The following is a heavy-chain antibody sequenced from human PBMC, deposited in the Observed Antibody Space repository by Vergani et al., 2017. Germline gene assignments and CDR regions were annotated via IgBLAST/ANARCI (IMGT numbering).Heavy chain of an antibody. CDR2: ISSSGSTI. Sequence: EVQLVESGGGLVQPGGSLRLSCAASGFTFSSYEMNWVRQAPGKGLEWVSYISSSGSTIYYAYSVKGRFTISRDNSKNTLYLQMNSLRAEDTAVYYCGAARSPPIDYWGQGTLVTVSS. V-gene: IGHV3-48*03. CDR3: GAARSPPIDY. D-gene: IGHD6-6*01. CDR1: GFTFSSYE. J-gene: IGHJ4*02.